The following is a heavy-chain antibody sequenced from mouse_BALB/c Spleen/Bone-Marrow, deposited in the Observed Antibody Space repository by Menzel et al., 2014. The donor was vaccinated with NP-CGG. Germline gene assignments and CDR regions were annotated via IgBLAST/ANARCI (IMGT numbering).Heavy chain of an antibody. V-gene: IGHV14-3*02. CDR3: ARYGNYCYAMDY. CDR1: GFNIKDTY. Sequence: VHVKQSGAELVKPGASVKLPCTASGFNIKDTYMHWVKQGPEQGLEWIGRIDPANGNTKYDPKFQGKATITADTSSNTAYLQLSSLTSEDTAVYYCARYGNYCYAMDYWGQGTSVTVSS. D-gene: IGHD2-1*01. CDR2: IDPANGNT. J-gene: IGHJ4*01.